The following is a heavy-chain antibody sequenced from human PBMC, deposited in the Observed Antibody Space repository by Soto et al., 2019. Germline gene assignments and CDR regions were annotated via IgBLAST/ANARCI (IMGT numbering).Heavy chain of an antibody. J-gene: IGHJ3*02. CDR3: ARRSGSGWPGGAFDI. Sequence: QVQLQESGPGLVKPSGTLSLTCAVSSGSISSSNWWSWVRQPPGKGLEWIGEIYHSGSTNYNPSLKRRVTMSVDKSKSLCSRKLGSVSAADTAVYYCARRSGSGWPGGAFDIWGQGTMVTVSS. CDR1: SGSISSSNW. CDR2: IYHSGST. D-gene: IGHD6-19*01. V-gene: IGHV4-4*02.